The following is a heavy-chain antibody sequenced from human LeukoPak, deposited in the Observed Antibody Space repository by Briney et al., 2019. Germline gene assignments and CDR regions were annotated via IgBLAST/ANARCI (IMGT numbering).Heavy chain of an antibody. CDR2: IYYSGST. J-gene: IGHJ1*01. D-gene: IGHD3-22*01. V-gene: IGHV4-59*12. CDR3: ARGDSSGYSDGYFQH. Sequence: SETLSLTCTVSGGSISSYYWSWIRQPPGKGLEWIGYIYYSGSTNYNPSLKSRVTISVDTSKNQFSLKLSSVTAADTAVYYCARGDSSGYSDGYFQHWGQGTLVTVSS. CDR1: GGSISSYY.